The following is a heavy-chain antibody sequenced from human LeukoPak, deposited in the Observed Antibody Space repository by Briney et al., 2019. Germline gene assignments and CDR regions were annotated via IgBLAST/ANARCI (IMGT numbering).Heavy chain of an antibody. CDR1: GFTFSSYA. J-gene: IGHJ4*02. Sequence: GGSLRLSCAASGFTFSSYAMSWVRQAPGKGLEWVSAISGSGGSTYYADSVKGRFTISRDISKNTLYLQMNSLRAEDTAVYYCAKSEDSPIWFGELKRDYWGQGTLVTVSS. CDR2: ISGSGGST. V-gene: IGHV3-23*01. D-gene: IGHD3-10*01. CDR3: AKSEDSPIWFGELKRDY.